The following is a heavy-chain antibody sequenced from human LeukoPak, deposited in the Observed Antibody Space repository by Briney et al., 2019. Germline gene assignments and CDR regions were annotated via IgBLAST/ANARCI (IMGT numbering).Heavy chain of an antibody. CDR1: GYTFADYY. D-gene: IGHD4/OR15-4a*01. CDR3: ARRAGAYSHPYDY. CDR2: IIPNSGGT. V-gene: IGHV1-2*02. Sequence: ASVKVSCKASGYTFADYYMHWVRQAPGQGLEWMGWIIPNSGGTNYAQNFQDRVTLTRDTSISTAYMELNSLRSDDTAVYYCARRAGAYSHPYDYWGQGTLVTVSS. J-gene: IGHJ4*02.